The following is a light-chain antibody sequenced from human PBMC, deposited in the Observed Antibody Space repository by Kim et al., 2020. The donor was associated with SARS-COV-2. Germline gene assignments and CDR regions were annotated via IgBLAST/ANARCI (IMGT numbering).Light chain of an antibody. V-gene: IGLV1-51*01. Sequence: QSVLTQPPSVSAAPGQKVTISCSGSTSNIGDNSVSWYQQFPGTAPKLLIYDTYKRPREIPDRFSGSKSGTSATLGITGLQTGDEADYYCGTWDTSLSVGVFGGGTQLTVL. J-gene: IGLJ3*02. CDR1: TSNIGDNS. CDR2: DTY. CDR3: GTWDTSLSVGV.